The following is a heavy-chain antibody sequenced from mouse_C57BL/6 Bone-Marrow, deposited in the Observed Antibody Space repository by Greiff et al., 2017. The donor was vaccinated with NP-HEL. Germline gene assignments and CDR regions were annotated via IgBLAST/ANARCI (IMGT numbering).Heavy chain of an antibody. CDR1: GFTFSDYS. Sequence: EVQRVESEGGLVQPGSSMKLSCTASGFTFSDYSMAWVRQVPEKGLEWVANINYDGSSTYYLDSLKCRFILSCDNATNILYLQMSSLKSEDTATYYGAREGGLRGRAYAVDYWGQGTSVTVSS. D-gene: IGHD2-4*01. V-gene: IGHV5-16*01. J-gene: IGHJ4*01. CDR2: INYDGSST. CDR3: AREGGLRGRAYAVDY.